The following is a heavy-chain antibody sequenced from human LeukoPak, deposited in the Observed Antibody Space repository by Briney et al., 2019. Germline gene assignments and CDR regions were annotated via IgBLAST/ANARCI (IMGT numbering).Heavy chain of an antibody. CDR1: GFTFSDYY. D-gene: IGHD3-22*01. Sequence: GGSLRLSCAASGFTFSDYYMSWIRQAPGKGLEWVSYISSSSSYTNYADSVKGRFTISRDNAKNSLYLQMNSLRAEDTAVYYCARERLSTYYYDSSGSKALDYRGHGTLVTVSS. CDR3: ARERLSTYYYDSSGSKALDY. CDR2: ISSSSSYT. J-gene: IGHJ4*01. V-gene: IGHV3-11*05.